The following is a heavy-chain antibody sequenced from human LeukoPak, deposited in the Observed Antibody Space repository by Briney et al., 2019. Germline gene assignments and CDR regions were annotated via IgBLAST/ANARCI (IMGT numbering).Heavy chain of an antibody. CDR2: IYRTGST. CDR1: GGSISSYY. J-gene: IGHJ6*03. CDR3: ARGDCSSTICYSPMDV. V-gene: IGHV4-59*08. D-gene: IGHD2-2*01. Sequence: SETLSLTCTVSGGSISSYYWSWIRQPPGKGLEWIGSIYRTGSTNYNPSLKSRVTISVDTSKNQFSLKVRSVTAADTAVYYCARGDCSSTICYSPMDVWGKGTTVTVSS.